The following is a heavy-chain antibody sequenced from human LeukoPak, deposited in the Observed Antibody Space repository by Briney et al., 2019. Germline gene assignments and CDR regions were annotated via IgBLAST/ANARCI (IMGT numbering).Heavy chain of an antibody. D-gene: IGHD6-13*01. J-gene: IGHJ4*02. CDR1: GGSLSAYY. CDR2: INHSGST. V-gene: IGHV4-34*01. CDR3: ARGLGSIAAAVYFDY. Sequence: KPSETLSLTCAVHGGSLSAYYWSWIRQPPGKGLEWIGEINHSGSTNYNPSLKSRVTISVDTSKNQFSLKLSSLTAADTAVYCCARGLGSIAAAVYFDYWGPGTLVAVSS.